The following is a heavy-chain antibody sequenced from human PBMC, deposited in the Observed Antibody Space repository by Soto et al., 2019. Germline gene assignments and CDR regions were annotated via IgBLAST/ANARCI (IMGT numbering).Heavy chain of an antibody. D-gene: IGHD2-2*01. V-gene: IGHV1-18*01. J-gene: IGHJ3*02. CDR2: ISAYNGNT. CDR1: GYTFTSYG. Sequence: ASVKVSCKASGYTFTSYGISWVRQAPGQGLEWMGWISAYNGNTNYAQKLQGRVTMTTDTSTSTAYMELRSLRSDDTAVYYCARDIVVVPAALHAFDIWGQGTTVTVSS. CDR3: ARDIVVVPAALHAFDI.